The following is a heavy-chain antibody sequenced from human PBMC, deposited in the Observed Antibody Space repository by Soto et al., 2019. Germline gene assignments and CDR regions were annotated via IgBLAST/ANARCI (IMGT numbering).Heavy chain of an antibody. Sequence: LRLSCAASGLTFSSYGMHWVRQAPGKGLEWVAVISYDGSNKYYADSVKGRFTISRDNSKNTLYLQMNSLRAEDTAVYYCAKSITILSYYYYGMDVWGQGTTVTVSS. CDR3: AKSITILSYYYYGMDV. CDR2: ISYDGSNK. D-gene: IGHD3-3*01. CDR1: GLTFSSYG. V-gene: IGHV3-30*18. J-gene: IGHJ6*02.